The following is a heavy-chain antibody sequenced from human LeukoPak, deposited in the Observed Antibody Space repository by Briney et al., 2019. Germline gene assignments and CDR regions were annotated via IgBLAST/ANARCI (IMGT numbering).Heavy chain of an antibody. CDR2: IIPIFGIA. J-gene: IGHJ3*02. Sequence: SVKVSCKASGGTFTRYAISWVRQAPGQGREWMGRIIPIFGIANYAQKFQGRVTITADKSTSTAYMELSSLRSEDTAVYYCARGHYYDSSGPDAFDIWGQGTMVTVSS. CDR3: ARGHYYDSSGPDAFDI. CDR1: GGTFTRYA. D-gene: IGHD3-22*01. V-gene: IGHV1-69*04.